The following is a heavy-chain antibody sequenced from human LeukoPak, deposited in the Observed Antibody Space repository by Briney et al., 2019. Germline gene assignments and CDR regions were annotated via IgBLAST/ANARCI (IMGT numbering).Heavy chain of an antibody. CDR2: INWNGGST. J-gene: IGHJ5*02. D-gene: IGHD6-19*01. CDR3: ARLGEGSGWFLNWFDP. V-gene: IGHV3-20*04. CDR1: GFTFDDYG. Sequence: GGSLRLSCAASGFTFDDYGMSWVRQAPGKGLEWVSGINWNGGSTGYADSVKGRFTISRDNAKNSLYLQMNSLRAEDTALYYCARLGEGSGWFLNWFDPWGQGTLVTVSS.